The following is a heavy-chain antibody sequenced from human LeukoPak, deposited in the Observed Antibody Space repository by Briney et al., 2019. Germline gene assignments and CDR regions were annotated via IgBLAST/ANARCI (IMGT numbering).Heavy chain of an antibody. CDR2: ISAYNGNT. CDR3: ALISYCTTVTCYYLDY. D-gene: IGHD2-8*01. J-gene: IGHJ4*02. CDR1: GYTFTSYG. Sequence: GSVKVSCKASGYTFTSYGISWVRQAPGQGLEWMGWISAYNGNTNYAQKLQGRVTMTADTSTSTAYMELRSLRSDDTAVYYCALISYCTTVTCYYLDYWGQGTLVTVSS. V-gene: IGHV1-18*01.